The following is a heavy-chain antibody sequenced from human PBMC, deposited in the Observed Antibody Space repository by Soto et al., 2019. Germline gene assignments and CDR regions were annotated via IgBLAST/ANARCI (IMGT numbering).Heavy chain of an antibody. Sequence: EVQLVESGGGLAQPGGSPKLSCAASGFNFSDSVMHWVRQVSGKGLEWVGRITSTADTYATAYAASVKGRFTVSRDDSKNTAYLQMNSLKTEDTAVYYCTGSMSFAFDIWGQGTMVHVSS. CDR3: TGSMSFAFDI. CDR2: ITSTADTYAT. V-gene: IGHV3-73*01. J-gene: IGHJ3*02. CDR1: GFNFSDSV.